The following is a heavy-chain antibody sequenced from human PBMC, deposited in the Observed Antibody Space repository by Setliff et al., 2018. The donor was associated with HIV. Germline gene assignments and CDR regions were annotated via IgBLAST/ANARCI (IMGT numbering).Heavy chain of an antibody. D-gene: IGHD3-22*01. J-gene: IGHJ4*02. V-gene: IGHV3-7*01. CDR3: GREGGSSGRAGYFDY. CDR2: IKQDGSEK. CDR1: GGSISSSTYY. Sequence: ETLSLTCTVSGGSISSSTYYWGWIRQPPGKGLEWVANIKQDGSEKYYADSVEGRFTISRDNAKNSLYLHMSSLRGEDTAVYYCGREGGSSGRAGYFDYWGQGTLVTVSS.